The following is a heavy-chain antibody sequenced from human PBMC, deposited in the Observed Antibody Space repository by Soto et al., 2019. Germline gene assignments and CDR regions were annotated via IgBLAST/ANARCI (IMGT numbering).Heavy chain of an antibody. D-gene: IGHD3-3*01. Sequence: SVTVSCTASGGTFSSYAISWVRQAPGQGLEWMGGIIPIFGTANYAQKFQGRVTITADKSTSTAYMELSSLRSEDTAVYYCATTIFGVVIIRYYYYGMDVWGQGTTVTVS. CDR2: IIPIFGTA. CDR1: GGTFSSYA. CDR3: ATTIFGVVIIRYYYYGMDV. V-gene: IGHV1-69*06. J-gene: IGHJ6*02.